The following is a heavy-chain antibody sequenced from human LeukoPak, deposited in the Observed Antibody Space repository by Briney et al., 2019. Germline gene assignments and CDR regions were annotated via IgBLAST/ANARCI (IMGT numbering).Heavy chain of an antibody. V-gene: IGHV5-51*01. CDR3: ARGGDYGPSGYYYMDV. J-gene: IGHJ6*03. CDR1: GYSFTSYW. D-gene: IGHD3-16*01. CDR2: IYPGDSDT. Sequence: GESLKISCKGSGYSFTSYWIGWVRQMPGKGLEWMGIIYPGDSDTRYSPSFQGQVTISADQSISTAYLQWSSLKASDTAMYYCARGGDYGPSGYYYMDVWGKGTTVTVSS.